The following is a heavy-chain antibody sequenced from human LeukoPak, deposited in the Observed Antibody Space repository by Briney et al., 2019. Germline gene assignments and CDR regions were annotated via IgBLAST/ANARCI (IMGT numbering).Heavy chain of an antibody. D-gene: IGHD5-18*01. J-gene: IGHJ4*02. Sequence: SETLSLTCAVYGGSFSGYYWSWIRQPPGKGLEWIGEINHSGSTNYNPSLKSRVTISVDTSKNQFSLKLSSVTAADTAVYYCARGFEALGYSYGYGIDYWGQGTLVTVSS. V-gene: IGHV4-34*01. CDR1: GGSFSGYY. CDR3: ARGFEALGYSYGYGIDY. CDR2: INHSGST.